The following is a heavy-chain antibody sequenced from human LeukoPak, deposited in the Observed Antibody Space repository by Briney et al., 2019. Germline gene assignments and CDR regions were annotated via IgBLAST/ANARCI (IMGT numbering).Heavy chain of an antibody. V-gene: IGHV3-7*04. CDR3: ARAYT. D-gene: IGHD2-2*02. J-gene: IGHJ5*02. Sequence: GGSLTLSCAASGFTLSSNCTSWVRHSPGKGQEWVANIKEDGSKENYEDSVKGRFTISRDNAKNSLYLQMSSLRAEGTAVYYCARAYTWGEGARVTVSS. CDR1: GFTLSSNC. CDR2: IKEDGSKE.